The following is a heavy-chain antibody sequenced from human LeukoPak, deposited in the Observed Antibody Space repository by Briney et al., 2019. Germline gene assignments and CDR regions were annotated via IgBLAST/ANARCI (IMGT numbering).Heavy chain of an antibody. CDR1: GGSISSYY. J-gene: IGHJ4*02. V-gene: IGHV4-59*01. Sequence: PSETLSLTCTVSGGSISSYYWSWIRQPPGKGLEWIGYIYYSGSTNYNPSLKCRVTISVDTSKNQFSLKLSSVTAADTAVYYCARSAITMVRGVTFDYWGQGTLVTVSS. CDR2: IYYSGST. CDR3: ARSAITMVRGVTFDY. D-gene: IGHD3-10*01.